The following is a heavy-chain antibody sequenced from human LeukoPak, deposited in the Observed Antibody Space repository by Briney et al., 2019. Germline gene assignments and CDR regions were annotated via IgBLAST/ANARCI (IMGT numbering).Heavy chain of an antibody. Sequence: SETLSLTCTVSGSSISSGYYWGWIRQPPGKGLEWIGSIYHSGSTYYNPSLKSRVTISVDTSKNQFSLQLRSVTAADTAVYYCARDEVTVVAGPSYYYYMDVWGKGTTVIISS. CDR1: GSSISSGYY. CDR2: IYHSGST. CDR3: ARDEVTVVAGPSYYYYMDV. V-gene: IGHV4-38-2*02. D-gene: IGHD6-19*01. J-gene: IGHJ6*03.